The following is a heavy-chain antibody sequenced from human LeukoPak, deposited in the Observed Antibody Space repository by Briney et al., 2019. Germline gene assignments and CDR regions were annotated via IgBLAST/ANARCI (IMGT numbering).Heavy chain of an antibody. CDR1: GGTFSSYA. CDR3: ARGRGYSGYDWPVV. CDR2: IVPIFGTA. D-gene: IGHD5-12*01. J-gene: IGHJ3*01. V-gene: IGHV1-69*05. Sequence: GASVKVSCKASGGTFSSYAISWVRQAPGQGLEWMGGIVPIFGTANYAQKFQGRVTITTDESTSTAYMELSSLRSEDTAVYYCARGRGYSGYDWPVVWGQGTMVTVSS.